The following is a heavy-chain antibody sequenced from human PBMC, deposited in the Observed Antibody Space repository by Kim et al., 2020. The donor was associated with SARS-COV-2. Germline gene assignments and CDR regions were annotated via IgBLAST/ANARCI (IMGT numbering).Heavy chain of an antibody. CDR1: GLSLDDFA. V-gene: IGHV3-43*02. Sequence: GGSLRLSCAVSGLSLDDFAMHWVRQTPGKGLEWVSLISGDGFKRYYIDSVKGRFTISRDDRKRTLYLQMNSLRVEDTAMYFCAKEGMTTVTMDTWGQVTL. D-gene: IGHD4-17*01. J-gene: IGHJ5*02. CDR2: ISGDGFKR. CDR3: AKEGMTTVTMDT.